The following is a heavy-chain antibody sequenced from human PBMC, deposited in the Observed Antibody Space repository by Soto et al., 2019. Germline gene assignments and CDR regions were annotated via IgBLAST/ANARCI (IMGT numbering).Heavy chain of an antibody. V-gene: IGHV1-3*01. J-gene: IGHJ6*02. Sequence: ASVKVSCKASGYTFTSYGISWVRQAPGQGLEWMGWINAGNGNTKYSQKFQGRVTITRDTSASTAYMELSSLRSEDTAVYYCARCGYYGSGSYYYGMDVWGQGTTVTVSS. CDR1: GYTFTSYG. CDR2: INAGNGNT. CDR3: ARCGYYGSGSYYYGMDV. D-gene: IGHD3-10*01.